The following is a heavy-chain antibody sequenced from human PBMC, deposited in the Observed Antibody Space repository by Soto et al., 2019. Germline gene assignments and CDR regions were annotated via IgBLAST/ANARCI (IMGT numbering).Heavy chain of an antibody. V-gene: IGHV1-46*03. CDR1: GYTFTSYY. CDR2: INPSGGST. D-gene: IGHD2-2*01. Sequence: GASVKVSCKASGYTFTSYYMHWVRQAPGQGLEWMGIINPSGGSTSYAQKFQGRVTMTRDTSTSTVYMELSSLRSEDTAVYYCARGRALGYYSSTSCYAAYDIWSQGTMVTVSS. CDR3: ARGRALGYYSSTSCYAAYDI. J-gene: IGHJ3*02.